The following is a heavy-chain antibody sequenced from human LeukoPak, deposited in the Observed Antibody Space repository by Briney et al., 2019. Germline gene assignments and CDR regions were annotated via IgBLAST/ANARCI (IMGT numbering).Heavy chain of an antibody. J-gene: IGHJ4*02. V-gene: IGHV4-59*01. D-gene: IGHD6-6*01. CDR3: ARVDPDSSSTLEVFDY. CDR1: GASISGYY. CDR2: MYYSGGT. Sequence: DPSETLSLTCRVSGASISGYYWSWIRQPPGKGLEWIGHMYYSGGTTYNPSLKSRVSISLDTSKKHFSLKLSSVTAADTAVYYCARVDPDSSSTLEVFDYWGQGTLVTVSS.